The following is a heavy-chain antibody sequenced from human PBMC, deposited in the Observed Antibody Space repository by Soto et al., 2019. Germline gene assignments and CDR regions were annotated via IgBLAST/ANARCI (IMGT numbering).Heavy chain of an antibody. CDR2: IMKDGSLT. J-gene: IGHJ4*02. V-gene: IGHV3-7*04. Sequence: EVQLVESGGGLVQPRGSLRLSCAASGFAFNNYWMTWVRQAPGQGLEWVANIMKDGSLTEYVDLVKGRFTISRDNVKNSLDLQMDRLRVEDTAIYYCVRNDGWYRLDSWGQGSLVIVSS. CDR1: GFAFNNYW. D-gene: IGHD6-19*01. CDR3: VRNDGWYRLDS.